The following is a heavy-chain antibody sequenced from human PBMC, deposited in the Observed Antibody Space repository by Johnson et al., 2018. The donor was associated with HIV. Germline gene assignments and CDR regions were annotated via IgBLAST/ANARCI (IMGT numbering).Heavy chain of an antibody. CDR1: GFTFDDYA. J-gene: IGHJ3*02. D-gene: IGHD7-27*01. CDR3: AKSCNWGPLTLDAFDI. CDR2: ISWYSGSI. V-gene: IGHV3-9*01. Sequence: LVESGGGLVQPGRSLRLSCAASGFTFDDYAMHCVRQAPGRGLEWVSGISWYSGSIGYADSVKGRLPISRDNSKNTMYLQMNSLRAEGTAVYYCAKSCNWGPLTLDAFDIWGQGTMVTGSS.